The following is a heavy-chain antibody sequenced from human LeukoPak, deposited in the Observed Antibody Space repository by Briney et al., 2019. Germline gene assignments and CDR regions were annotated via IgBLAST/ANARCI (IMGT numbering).Heavy chain of an antibody. CDR1: GITFSSYA. V-gene: IGHV3-23*01. J-gene: IGHJ4*02. D-gene: IGHD1-26*01. CDR3: ARGSESYFQPHFDY. Sequence: QSGGSLRLSCAASGITFSSYAMSWVRQAPGKGLEWVSGISGGGSTYYADSVKGRFTISRDNSKNTLYLQMNSLRAEDTAVYYCARGSESYFQPHFDYWGQGTLVTVSS. CDR2: ISGGGST.